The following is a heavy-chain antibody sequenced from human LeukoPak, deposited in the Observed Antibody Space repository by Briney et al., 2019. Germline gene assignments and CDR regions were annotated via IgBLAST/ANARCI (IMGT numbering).Heavy chain of an antibody. Sequence: GRSLRLSCAASGFTFDDYAMHWVRQASGKGLEWVSGISWNSGSIGYADSVKGRFTISRDNAKNSLYLQMNSLRAEDTALYYCAKDRGSSGWSTTLYYYYYGMDVWGQGTTVTVSS. CDR3: AKDRGSSGWSTTLYYYYYGMDV. D-gene: IGHD6-19*01. J-gene: IGHJ6*02. CDR2: ISWNSGSI. CDR1: GFTFDDYA. V-gene: IGHV3-9*01.